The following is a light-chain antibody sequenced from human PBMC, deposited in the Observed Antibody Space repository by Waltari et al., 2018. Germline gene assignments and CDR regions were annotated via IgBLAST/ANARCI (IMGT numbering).Light chain of an antibody. CDR2: GAF. CDR3: QETSNWPIFT. Sequence: VMTQSPATLSLSPGDRATLPCRASQSVGIHLAWYQKKPGQAPRLLIYGAFTRFTGIPDRFSGSGSGTDFTLTIRSLEPEDVATYYCQETSNWPIFTFGPGTKLDFK. V-gene: IGKV3D-15*01. CDR1: QSVGIH. J-gene: IGKJ3*01.